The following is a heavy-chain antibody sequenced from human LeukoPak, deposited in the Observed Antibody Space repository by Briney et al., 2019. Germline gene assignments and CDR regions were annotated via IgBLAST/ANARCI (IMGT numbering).Heavy chain of an antibody. J-gene: IGHJ4*02. D-gene: IGHD6-19*01. Sequence: SETLSLTCTVSGYSISSGYYWGWIRQPPGEGLQWIGSIYHSGSTYYNPSLKSRVTISVDTSKNQFSLRLSSVTAADTAVYYCASRITVAGNYFDYWGQGTLVTVSS. CDR1: GYSISSGYY. V-gene: IGHV4-38-2*02. CDR2: IYHSGST. CDR3: ASRITVAGNYFDY.